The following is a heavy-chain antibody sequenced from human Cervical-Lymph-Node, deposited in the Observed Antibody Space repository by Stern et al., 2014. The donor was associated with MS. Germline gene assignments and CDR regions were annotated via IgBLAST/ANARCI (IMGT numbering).Heavy chain of an antibody. Sequence: EVQLVESGGGMVQPGGSLRLSCRGSGFTFANYYMNWVRQAPGQGLEWVSYISSGSGTIYYADSVKGRFTISRDNAESSVYLQMNSLRDGDTAVYYCVRATVSGYFDYWGQGTLVTVSS. CDR2: ISSGSGTI. CDR1: GFTFANYY. J-gene: IGHJ4*02. V-gene: IGHV3-48*02. D-gene: IGHD4-17*01. CDR3: VRATVSGYFDY.